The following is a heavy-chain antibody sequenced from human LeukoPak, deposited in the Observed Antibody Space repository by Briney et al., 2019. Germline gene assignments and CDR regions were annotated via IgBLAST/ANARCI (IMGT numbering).Heavy chain of an antibody. V-gene: IGHV3-23*01. CDR2: ISGSANST. Sequence: GGSLRLSCAASGFTFSSYALSWVRQAPGKGLEWVSSISGSANSTYYADSVKGRFSISRDNAKNSLYLQMNSLRAEDTALYYCAKGYYYDSSGYNDYWGQGTLVTVSS. CDR3: AKGYYYDSSGYNDY. D-gene: IGHD3-22*01. CDR1: GFTFSSYA. J-gene: IGHJ4*02.